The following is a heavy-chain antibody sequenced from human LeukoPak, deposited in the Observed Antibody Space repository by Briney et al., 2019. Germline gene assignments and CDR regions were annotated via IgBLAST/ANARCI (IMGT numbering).Heavy chain of an antibody. CDR3: ARDSPDGYTHEHYSYYMDV. J-gene: IGHJ6*03. V-gene: IGHV4-4*07. CDR2: IYSSGDTNH. CDR1: GGSISGYY. D-gene: IGHD5-18*01. Sequence: PSETLTLTCTVSGGSISGYYWTWIRQPAGKGLEWIGRIYSSGDTNHNYNPSFESRVTISGDTSKNQFSLRLKSVTAADTAVYYCARDSPDGYTHEHYSYYMDVWGKGTTVTVSS.